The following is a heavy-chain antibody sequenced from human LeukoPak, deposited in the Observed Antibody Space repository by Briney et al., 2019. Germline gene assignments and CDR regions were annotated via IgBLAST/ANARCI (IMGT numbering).Heavy chain of an antibody. CDR3: ARGYWNFDL. J-gene: IGHJ2*01. Sequence: GGSLRLSCGASRFTFSSYWMTWVXQAPGXGLEWVANINQDGSEKYYVDSVKGRFTISRDSAKNSLFLQMNSLRVEDTAVYYCARGYWNFDLWGRGILVTVSS. V-gene: IGHV3-7*04. CDR1: RFTFSSYW. CDR2: INQDGSEK.